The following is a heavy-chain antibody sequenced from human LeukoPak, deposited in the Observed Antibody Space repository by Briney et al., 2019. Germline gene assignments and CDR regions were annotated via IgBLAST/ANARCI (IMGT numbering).Heavy chain of an antibody. J-gene: IGHJ6*03. CDR1: GGSISSSGYC. D-gene: IGHD2-15*01. Sequence: SETLSLTCTVSGGSISSSGYCWGWIRQPPGKGLEWIGSIDYSGNTNYKPSLKSRVTISVDMSKNQFSLKLSSVTAADTAVYYCARSVEGYCSGGSCYSYSYYMDVWGKGTTVTVSS. V-gene: IGHV4-39*01. CDR3: ARSVEGYCSGGSCYSYSYYMDV. CDR2: IDYSGNT.